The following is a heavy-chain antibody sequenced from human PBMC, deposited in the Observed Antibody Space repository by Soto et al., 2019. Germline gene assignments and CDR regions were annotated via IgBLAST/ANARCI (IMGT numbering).Heavy chain of an antibody. CDR1: GGSFSGYY. Sequence: QVQLQQWGAGLLKPSETLSLTCAVYGGSFSGYYWCWIRQPPGKGLEWIGEINHSGSTNYNPSLRSRVTISVDTSKNQFSLKLSSVSAADTAVYYCASAQYSSSWYGGGIDYWGQGTLVTVSS. CDR2: INHSGST. J-gene: IGHJ4*02. D-gene: IGHD6-13*01. CDR3: ASAQYSSSWYGGGIDY. V-gene: IGHV4-34*01.